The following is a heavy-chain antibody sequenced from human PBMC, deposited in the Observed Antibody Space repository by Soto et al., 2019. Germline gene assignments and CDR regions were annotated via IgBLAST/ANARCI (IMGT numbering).Heavy chain of an antibody. J-gene: IGHJ5*02. CDR3: ARGASNYPNWFDP. D-gene: IGHD4-4*01. CDR2: ISYDGSNK. CDR1: GFTFSSYA. V-gene: IGHV3-30-3*01. Sequence: GGSLRLSCAASGFTFSSYAMHWVRHAPGKGLEWVAVISYDGSNKYYADSVKGRFTISRDNSKNTLYLQMSGLRSDDTAVYYCARGASNYPNWFDPWGQGTLVTVSS.